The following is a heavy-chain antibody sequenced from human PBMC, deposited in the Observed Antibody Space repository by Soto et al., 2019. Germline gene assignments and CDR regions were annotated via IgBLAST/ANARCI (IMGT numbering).Heavy chain of an antibody. D-gene: IGHD6-19*01. CDR2: IWYDGSNK. Sequence: GGSLRLSCAASGFTFSSYGMHWVRQAPGKGLEWVAVIWYDGSNKYYADSVKGRFTISRDNSKNTLYLQMNSLRAEDTAVYYCARGYSSGWDTKRSQYYFDYWGQGTLVTVSS. V-gene: IGHV3-33*01. CDR3: ARGYSSGWDTKRSQYYFDY. J-gene: IGHJ4*02. CDR1: GFTFSSYG.